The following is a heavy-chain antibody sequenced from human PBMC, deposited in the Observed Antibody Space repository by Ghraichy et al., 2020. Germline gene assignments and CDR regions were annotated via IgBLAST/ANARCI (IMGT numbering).Heavy chain of an antibody. Sequence: SQTLSLTCAVSGGSISSGGYSWSWIRQPPGKGLEWIGYIYHSGSTYYNPSLKSRVTISVDRSKNQFSLKLSSVTAADTAVYYCARSWDCSSTSCLNWFDPWGQGTLVAVSS. D-gene: IGHD2-2*01. CDR2: IYHSGST. J-gene: IGHJ5*02. CDR1: GGSISSGGYS. V-gene: IGHV4-30-2*01. CDR3: ARSWDCSSTSCLNWFDP.